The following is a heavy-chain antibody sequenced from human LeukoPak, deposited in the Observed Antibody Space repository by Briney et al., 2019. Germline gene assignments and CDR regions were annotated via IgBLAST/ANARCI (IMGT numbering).Heavy chain of an antibody. CDR3: ARNFPYSKLDY. Sequence: SETLSLACAVSGGSFSSYYWSWIRQPPGKGLEWIGEIDHSGSTNYNPSLKSRVTISVDTSKSQFSLQLSSVTAADTAVYYCARNFPYSKLDYWGQGTLVTVSS. CDR1: GGSFSSYY. J-gene: IGHJ4*02. D-gene: IGHD6-13*01. V-gene: IGHV4-34*01. CDR2: IDHSGST.